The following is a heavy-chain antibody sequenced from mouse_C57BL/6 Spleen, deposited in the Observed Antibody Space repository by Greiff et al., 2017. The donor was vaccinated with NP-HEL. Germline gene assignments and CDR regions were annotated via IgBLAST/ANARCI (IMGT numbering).Heavy chain of an antibody. CDR1: GYTFTGYW. CDR2: ILPGSGGT. V-gene: IGHV1-9*01. J-gene: IGHJ2*01. D-gene: IGHD1-1*01. Sequence: QVQLQQSGAELMKPGASVKLSCKATGYTFTGYWIEWVKQRPGHGLEWIGEILPGSGGTNYNEKFKGKATFTADTSSNTAYMQLSSLTTEDSAIYYCAALITTVVAKGYFDYWGQGTTLTVSS. CDR3: AALITTVVAKGYFDY.